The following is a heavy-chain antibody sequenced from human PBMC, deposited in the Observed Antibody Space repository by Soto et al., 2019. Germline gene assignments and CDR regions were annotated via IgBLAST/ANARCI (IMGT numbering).Heavy chain of an antibody. CDR1: GFTFDDYT. CDR3: EKDFVSAGSLTGILDY. D-gene: IGHD3-10*01. V-gene: IGHV3-43*01. J-gene: IGHJ4*02. Sequence: GGSLRLSCAASGFTFDDYTMHWVRQAPGKGLEWVSLISWDGGSTYYADSVKGRFTISRDNSKNSLYLQMNSLRTEDTALYYCEKDFVSAGSLTGILDYLGQGTLVNVSS. CDR2: ISWDGGST.